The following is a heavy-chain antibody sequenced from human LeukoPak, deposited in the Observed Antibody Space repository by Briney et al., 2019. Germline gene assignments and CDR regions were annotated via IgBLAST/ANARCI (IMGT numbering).Heavy chain of an antibody. J-gene: IGHJ4*02. V-gene: IGHV4-38-2*02. CDR1: GYSISSGYY. CDR3: ARGPDTFDY. Sequence: KPSETLSLTCTVSGYSISSGYYWGWIRQPPGKGLEWVGSIYHSGSTFYSPSLKSRVTISVDTSKNQFSLRLSSVTAADTAVYYCARGPDTFDYWGQGTLVTLSS. CDR2: IYHSGST. D-gene: IGHD5-18*01.